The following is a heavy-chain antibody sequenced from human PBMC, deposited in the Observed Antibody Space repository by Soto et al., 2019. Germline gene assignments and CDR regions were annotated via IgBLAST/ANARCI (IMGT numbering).Heavy chain of an antibody. CDR3: GKERRGSGWSVCNF. Sequence: AQLLESGGGLVQPGGSLRLSCAASGFTFRDYAMNWVRQAPGKGLEWVSGISGSGDSARYADSVKGRFTISRDNSRDTLYLQMNSRRVDATAVYYCGKERRGSGWSVCNFWGQGNLVTVSS. V-gene: IGHV3-23*01. D-gene: IGHD6-19*01. CDR2: ISGSGDSA. J-gene: IGHJ4*02. CDR1: GFTFRDYA.